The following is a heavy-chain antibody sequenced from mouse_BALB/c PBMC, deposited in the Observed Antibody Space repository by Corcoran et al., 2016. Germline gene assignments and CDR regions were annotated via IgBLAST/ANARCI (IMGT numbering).Heavy chain of an antibody. CDR3: SRYGNYWYFDV. D-gene: IGHD2-1*01. CDR2: INTHSGVP. V-gene: IGHV9-4*02. Sequence: QIPLVQSGPELKKTGETVRNSCKASGYTFTTDGMQRVQKMPGKGLKWSGGINTHSGVPKYAEDFKGRCDFSLETSARTAYLQISNLKNEDTATYFCSRYGNYWYFDVWGAGTTVTVSS. J-gene: IGHJ1*01. CDR1: GYTFTTDG.